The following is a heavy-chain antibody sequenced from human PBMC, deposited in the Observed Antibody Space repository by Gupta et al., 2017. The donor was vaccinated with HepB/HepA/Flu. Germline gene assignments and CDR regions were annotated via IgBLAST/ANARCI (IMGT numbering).Heavy chain of an antibody. CDR2: INHVGST. Sequence: QVQLQQRGAGLLRSADSPSSPSSFSGGSSINYHCTWDRQPPGKGLEWIGEINHVGSTNYNPSLRSRVTISLHTSKNQFSLSLTSVSAADTAVYYCARGLNKLRLDYWGQGTPVTVSA. J-gene: IGHJ4*02. V-gene: IGHV4-34*01. CDR1: GGSSINYH. CDR3: ARGLNKLRLDY. D-gene: IGHD1-7*01.